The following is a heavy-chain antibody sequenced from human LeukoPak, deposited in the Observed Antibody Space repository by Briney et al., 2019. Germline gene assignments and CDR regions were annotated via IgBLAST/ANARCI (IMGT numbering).Heavy chain of an antibody. Sequence: GGCLRLSCAASGFTFSSYAMIWVRQAPGKGLEWVSSISDSGGRTYYADSVKGRFTISRDNSKNTLFLQMNSLRAEDTAVYYCAKATGHLLWGQGTLVTVSS. CDR1: GFTFSSYA. J-gene: IGHJ4*02. D-gene: IGHD1-14*01. V-gene: IGHV3-23*01. CDR3: AKATGHLL. CDR2: ISDSGGRT.